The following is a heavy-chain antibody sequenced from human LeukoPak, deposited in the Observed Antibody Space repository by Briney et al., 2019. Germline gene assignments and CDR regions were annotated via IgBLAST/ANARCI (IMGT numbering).Heavy chain of an antibody. CDR2: ISAYNGNT. V-gene: IGHV1-18*04. Sequence: ASVKVSCKASGYTFTGYYMHWVRQAPGQGLEWMGWISAYNGNTNYAQKLQGRVTMTTDTSTSTAYMELRSLRSDDTAVYYCARNGRGVSDYWGQGTLVTVSS. CDR1: GYTFTGYY. D-gene: IGHD3-10*01. J-gene: IGHJ4*02. CDR3: ARNGRGVSDY.